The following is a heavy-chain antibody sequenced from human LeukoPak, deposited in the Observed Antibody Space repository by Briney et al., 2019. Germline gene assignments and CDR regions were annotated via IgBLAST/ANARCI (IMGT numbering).Heavy chain of an antibody. CDR1: AFSFSSYW. V-gene: IGHV3-7*01. CDR3: ARPVPAAISPDAFDI. CDR2: INQDGSEK. D-gene: IGHD2-2*02. Sequence: GGSLRLSCAASAFSFSSYWMSWVRQAPGKGLEWVANINQDGSEKYYVDSVKGRFTISRDNVKNSLYLQMNSLRAEDTAVYYCARPVPAAISPDAFDIWGQGTMVTVSS. J-gene: IGHJ3*02.